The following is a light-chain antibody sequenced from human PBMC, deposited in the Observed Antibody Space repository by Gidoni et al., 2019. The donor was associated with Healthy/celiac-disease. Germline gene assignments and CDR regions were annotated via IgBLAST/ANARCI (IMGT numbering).Light chain of an antibody. CDR3: AAWDDSLNGYWV. CDR2: SNN. V-gene: IGLV1-44*01. J-gene: IGLJ3*02. CDR1: SPNIGSNT. Sequence: QSVLTQPPSASGTPGQRVTISCSGSSPNIGSNTVNWYQQLPGTAPKLLIYSNNQRPSGVPDRFSGSKYGTSASLAISGLQSEDEADYYCAAWDDSLNGYWVFGGGTKLTVL.